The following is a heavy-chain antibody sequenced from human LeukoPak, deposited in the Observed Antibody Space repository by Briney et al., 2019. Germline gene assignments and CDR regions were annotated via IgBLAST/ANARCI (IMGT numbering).Heavy chain of an antibody. Sequence: PSETLSLTCAVSGYSISSGYYWSWIRQPAGKGLEWIGRIYTSGSTNYNPSLKSRVTMSVDTSKNQFSLKLSSVTAADTAVYYCARERDYGDYDLDYCGQGTLVTVSS. D-gene: IGHD4-17*01. V-gene: IGHV4-4*07. CDR3: ARERDYGDYDLDY. CDR2: IYTSGST. CDR1: GYSISSGYY. J-gene: IGHJ4*02.